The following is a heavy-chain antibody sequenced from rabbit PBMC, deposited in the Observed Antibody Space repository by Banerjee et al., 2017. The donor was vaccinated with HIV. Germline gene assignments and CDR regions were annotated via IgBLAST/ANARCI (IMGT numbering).Heavy chain of an antibody. CDR1: GIDFSSDDY. Sequence: QQLEESGGGLVKPGASLTLTCKASGIDFSSDDYMCWVRQAPGKGLEWIACIYTGIFISSNTYYASWAKGRFTISKTSSTTVTLQMTSLTAADMASYFCARDLAGVIGWNFNLWGQGPSSPS. V-gene: IGHV1S40*01. CDR3: ARDLAGVIGWNFNL. J-gene: IGHJ4*01. D-gene: IGHD4-1*01. CDR2: IYTGIFISSNT.